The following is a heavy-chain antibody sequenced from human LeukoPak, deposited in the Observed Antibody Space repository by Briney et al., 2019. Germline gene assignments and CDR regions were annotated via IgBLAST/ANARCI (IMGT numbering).Heavy chain of an antibody. CDR3: ARDGRYCSGGSCYPSKYFQH. J-gene: IGHJ1*01. V-gene: IGHV1-2*02. CDR1: GYTFTDYY. Sequence: ASVKVSCKASGYTFTDYYMHWVRQAPGQGLEWMGWINPNSGGTNYAQKFQGRVTMTRDTSISTAYMELSRLRSDDTAVYYCARDGRYCSGGSCYPSKYFQHWGQGTLVTVSS. CDR2: INPNSGGT. D-gene: IGHD2-15*01.